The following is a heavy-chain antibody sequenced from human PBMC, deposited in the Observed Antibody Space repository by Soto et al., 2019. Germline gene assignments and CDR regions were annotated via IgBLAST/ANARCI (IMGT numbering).Heavy chain of an antibody. J-gene: IGHJ6*02. V-gene: IGHV4-31*03. D-gene: IGHD5-12*01. CDR3: ARIKSSYSGYDPPRLYGMDV. CDR2: IYYSGST. CDR1: GGSISSGGYY. Sequence: TSETLSLTCTVSGGSISSGGYYWSWIRQHPGKGLEWIGYIYYSGSTYYNPSLKSRVTISVDTSKNQFSLKLSSVTAADTAVYYCARIKSSYSGYDPPRLYGMDVWGQGTTVTVSS.